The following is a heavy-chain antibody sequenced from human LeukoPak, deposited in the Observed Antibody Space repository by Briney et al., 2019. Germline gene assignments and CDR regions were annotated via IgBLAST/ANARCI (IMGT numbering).Heavy chain of an antibody. CDR1: GGSISSSSYY. J-gene: IGHJ4*02. D-gene: IGHD1-26*01. Sequence: KPSETLSLTCTVSGGSISSSSYYWGWIRQPPGKGLEWIGSIYYSGSTYYNPSLKSRVTISVDTSKNQFSLKLSSVTAADTAVYYCARKAISGSYPTNFDYWGQGTLVTVSS. CDR2: IYYSGST. V-gene: IGHV4-39*07. CDR3: ARKAISGSYPTNFDY.